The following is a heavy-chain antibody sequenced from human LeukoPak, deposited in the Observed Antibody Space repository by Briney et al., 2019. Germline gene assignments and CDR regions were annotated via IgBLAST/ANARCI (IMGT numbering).Heavy chain of an antibody. V-gene: IGHV4-4*09. CDR3: ARHVLSGTYYGYYMDV. CDR1: GGSISSDY. CDR2: IYASGRT. Sequence: SETLSLTCSVSGGSISSDYWSWIRQPPGKGLEWIGYIYASGRTNYSPSLKSRVTISVDTPINQFSLKLSSVTAADTAVYYCARHVLSGTYYGYYMDVWGNGTTVTVSS. D-gene: IGHD1-26*01. J-gene: IGHJ6*03.